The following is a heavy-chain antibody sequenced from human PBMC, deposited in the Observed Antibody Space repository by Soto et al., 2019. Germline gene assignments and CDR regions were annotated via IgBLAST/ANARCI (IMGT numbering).Heavy chain of an antibody. J-gene: IGHJ6*02. D-gene: IGHD6-13*01. CDR2: IRSKAYGGTT. CDR3: TREAQEGIAAAGTSGNNYYYGMDV. Sequence: GWSLRLCCTASVFTGGDYAMSWVRHAPGKGLAWVGFIRSKAYGGTTEYAASVKGRFTISRDDSKSIAYLQMNSLKTEDTAVYYCTREAQEGIAAAGTSGNNYYYGMDVRGQGTTVTVSS. V-gene: IGHV3-49*04. CDR1: VFTGGDYA.